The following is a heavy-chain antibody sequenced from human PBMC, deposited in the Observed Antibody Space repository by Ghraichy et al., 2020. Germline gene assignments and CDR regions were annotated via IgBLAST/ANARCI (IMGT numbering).Heavy chain of an antibody. CDR2: TSHDESDK. J-gene: IGHJ4*02. V-gene: IGHV3-30*04. CDR3: AREYYFDH. CDR1: GFNFRSFA. Sequence: GGSLRLSCAASGFNFRSFAMNWVRQAPGKGLEWVGVTSHDESDKYYADSVKGRFTISRDNSKNTLYLQLDSLRPEDTAVYYCAREYYFDHWGQGTLVTVSS.